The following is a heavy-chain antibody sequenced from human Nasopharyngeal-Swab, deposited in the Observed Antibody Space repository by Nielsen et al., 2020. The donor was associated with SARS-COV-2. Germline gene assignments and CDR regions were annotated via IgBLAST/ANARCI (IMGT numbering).Heavy chain of an antibody. CDR3: ARKMIVVVSTWDAFDI. D-gene: IGHD3-22*01. J-gene: IGHJ3*02. V-gene: IGHV3-30-3*01. Sequence: VRQMPGKGLAWVAVVSYDGSNKYYADSVKGRFTISRDNSKNTLYLQMNSLRAEDTAVYYCARKMIVVVSTWDAFDIWGQGTMVTVSS. CDR2: VSYDGSNK.